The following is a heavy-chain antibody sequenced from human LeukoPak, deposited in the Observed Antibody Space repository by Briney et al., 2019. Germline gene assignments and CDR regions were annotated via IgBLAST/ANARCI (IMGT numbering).Heavy chain of an antibody. J-gene: IGHJ6*02. V-gene: IGHV3-23*01. CDR1: GGSISSGN. Sequence: GTLSLTCAVSGGSISSGNWWSWVRQAPGKGLEWVSAISGSGGSTYYADSVKGRFTISRDNSKNTLYLQMNSLRAEDTAVYYCARTPCSSSCQGYGMDVWGQGTAVTVSS. CDR2: ISGSGGST. CDR3: ARTPCSSSCQGYGMDV. D-gene: IGHD2-2*01.